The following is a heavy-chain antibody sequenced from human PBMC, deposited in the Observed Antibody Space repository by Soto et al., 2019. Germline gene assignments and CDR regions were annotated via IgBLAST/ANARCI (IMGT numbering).Heavy chain of an antibody. D-gene: IGHD1-20*01. CDR3: ARVGYSYNWNPRAFDI. CDR2: ISAYNGNT. CDR1: GYTFTSYG. Sequence: ASVKVSCKASGYTFTSYGISWVRQAPGQGLEWMGWISAYNGNTNYAQKLQGRVTMTTDTSTSTAYMELRSLRSDDTAVYYCARVGYSYNWNPRAFDISGQGTMVTVSS. V-gene: IGHV1-18*01. J-gene: IGHJ3*02.